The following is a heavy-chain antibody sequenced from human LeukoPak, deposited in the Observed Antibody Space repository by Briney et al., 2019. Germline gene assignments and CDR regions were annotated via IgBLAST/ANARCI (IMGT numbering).Heavy chain of an antibody. CDR2: ISTGGRTV. CDR1: GFTFSDYE. CDR3: ARGATVTYYFDH. D-gene: IGHD4-17*01. Sequence: GGSLRLSCAASGFTFSDYEMNWVRQAPGKGLEWLSYISTGGRTVKYADSVKGRFTISRDNARSSLFLQMSNLRVEDTAVYFCARGATVTYYFDHWGQGILVAVSS. J-gene: IGHJ4*02. V-gene: IGHV3-48*03.